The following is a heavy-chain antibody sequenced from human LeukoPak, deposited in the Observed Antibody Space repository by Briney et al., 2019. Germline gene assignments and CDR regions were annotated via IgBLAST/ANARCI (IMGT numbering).Heavy chain of an antibody. CDR3: ARVWWELPQGFDY. J-gene: IGHJ4*02. Sequence: GGSLRLSCAASGFTFSSYEVNWVRQAPGKGLEWISQISTSGSTKTYADSVKGRFTISRDNAKNSLYLQMNDLRAEDTAIYYCARVWWELPQGFDYWGQGTLATVSS. CDR1: GFTFSSYE. CDR2: ISTSGSTK. V-gene: IGHV3-48*03. D-gene: IGHD1-26*01.